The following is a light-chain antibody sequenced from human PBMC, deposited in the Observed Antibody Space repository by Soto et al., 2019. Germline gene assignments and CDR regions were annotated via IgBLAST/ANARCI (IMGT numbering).Light chain of an antibody. Sequence: QYALTQPASVSGSPGQSITISCTGTSSDVGGYNYVSWYQQHPGKAPKLMIYEVSNRPSGVSNRFSGSKSGNTASLTISGLQAEDEADYYCSSYTSSSLPYVFGTGTKLTVL. J-gene: IGLJ1*01. CDR1: SSDVGGYNY. CDR3: SSYTSSSLPYV. V-gene: IGLV2-14*01. CDR2: EVS.